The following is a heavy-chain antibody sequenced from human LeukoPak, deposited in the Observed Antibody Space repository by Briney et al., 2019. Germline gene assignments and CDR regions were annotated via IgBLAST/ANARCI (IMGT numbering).Heavy chain of an antibody. CDR3: ARELVPAAMKWPTSQYYYYGMDV. V-gene: IGHV1-2*02. Sequence: ASVNVSCKASGYTFTGYYMHWVRQAPGQGLEWMGCINPNSGGTNYAQKFQGRVTMTRDTSISTAYMELSRLRSDDTAVYYCARELVPAAMKWPTSQYYYYGMDVWGQGTTVTVSS. CDR2: INPNSGGT. J-gene: IGHJ6*02. D-gene: IGHD2-2*01. CDR1: GYTFTGYY.